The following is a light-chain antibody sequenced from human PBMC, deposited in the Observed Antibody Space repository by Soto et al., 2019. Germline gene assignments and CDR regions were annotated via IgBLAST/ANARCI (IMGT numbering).Light chain of an antibody. Sequence: EIVLTQSPGTLSLSPGERATLSCRASQTVSSVHLAWYQQKPGQPPRLLIYGAARRATGIRDRFSGSGSGTDFTLTISRLEPEDFAVYYCQQYDNSLWTFGQGTKVDIK. V-gene: IGKV3-20*01. J-gene: IGKJ1*01. CDR2: GAA. CDR1: QTVSSVH. CDR3: QQYDNSLWT.